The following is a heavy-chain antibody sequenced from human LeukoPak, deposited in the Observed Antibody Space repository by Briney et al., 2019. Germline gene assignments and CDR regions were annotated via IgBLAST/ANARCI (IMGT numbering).Heavy chain of an antibody. CDR1: GVSISSSNSY. CDR3: ARQTGSGLFTLP. D-gene: IGHD3/OR15-3a*01. CDR2: IYYTGNT. J-gene: IGHJ4*02. V-gene: IGHV4-39*01. Sequence: SETLSLTCTVSGVSISSSNSYWGWIRQPPGKGLEWIGGIYYTGNTYYNASLKSRFTISIDTSKNQISLRLTSVTATDTAMYYCARQTGSGLFTLPGGQGTLVTVSS.